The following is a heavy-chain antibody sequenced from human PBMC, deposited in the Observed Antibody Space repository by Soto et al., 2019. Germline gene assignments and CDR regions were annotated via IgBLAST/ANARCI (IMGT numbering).Heavy chain of an antibody. V-gene: IGHV4-34*01. CDR2: INHSGST. D-gene: IGHD3-3*01. CDR3: ARGMALRFLEWLTISFYGMDV. J-gene: IGHJ6*02. Sequence: LSLTCAVYGGSFSGYYCSGIRQPTVKVLEWIGEINHSGSTNYNPSLKSRVTISVDTSKNQFSLKLSSVTAADTAVYYCARGMALRFLEWLTISFYGMDVWGQGTTVTVSS. CDR1: GGSFSGYY.